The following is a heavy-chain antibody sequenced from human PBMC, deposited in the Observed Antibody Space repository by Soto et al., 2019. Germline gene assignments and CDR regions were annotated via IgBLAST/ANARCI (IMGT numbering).Heavy chain of an antibody. D-gene: IGHD2-15*01. CDR2: ISYDGSNK. Sequence: QVQLVESGGGVVQPGRSLRLSCAASGFTFSSYGMHWVRQAPGKGLEWVAVISYDGSNKYYADSVKGRFTISRDNSKITRYLQMNRLRAEDTAVYSCAKDLGDCSGGSSYSGDYWGQGTLVTVSS. CDR3: AKDLGDCSGGSSYSGDY. CDR1: GFTFSSYG. J-gene: IGHJ4*02. V-gene: IGHV3-30*18.